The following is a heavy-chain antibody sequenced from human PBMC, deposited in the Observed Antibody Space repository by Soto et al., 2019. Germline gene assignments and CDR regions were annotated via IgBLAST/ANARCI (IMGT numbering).Heavy chain of an antibody. V-gene: IGHV1-8*01. CDR1: GYTFTSYD. J-gene: IGHJ5*02. CDR3: AREGTDLTGYAVWFDP. D-gene: IGHD3-9*01. Sequence: QVQLVQSGAEVKKPGASVKVSCKASGYTFTSYDINWVRQATGQGLEWMGWMNPNSGNTGYAQKFQGRVTMTRNTSISTAYMELSSLRSEDTAVYYCAREGTDLTGYAVWFDPWGQGTLVTVSS. CDR2: MNPNSGNT.